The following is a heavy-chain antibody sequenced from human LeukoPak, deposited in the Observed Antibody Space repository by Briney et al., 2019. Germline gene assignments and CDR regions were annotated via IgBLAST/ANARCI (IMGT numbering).Heavy chain of an antibody. J-gene: IGHJ4*02. Sequence: GGSLRLSCVGSGFTFSSYYMNWVRQAPGKGLEWVANIKPDGSEKYYVDSVKGQFTVSRDNAKNSLYLQMNSLRVEDTAVYYCARRLVATGTKVFDYWGQGTLVTVSS. CDR1: GFTFSSYY. CDR3: ARRLVATGTKVFDY. V-gene: IGHV3-7*03. D-gene: IGHD1-1*01. CDR2: IKPDGSEK.